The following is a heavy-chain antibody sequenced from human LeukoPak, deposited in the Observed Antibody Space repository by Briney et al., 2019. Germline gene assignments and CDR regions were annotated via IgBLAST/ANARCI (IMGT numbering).Heavy chain of an antibody. CDR1: GFTFSNAW. Sequence: GGSLRLSCAASGFTFSNAWMSWVRQAPGKGLEWVAVIWYDGSNKYYADSVKGRFTISRDNSKNTLYLQMNSLRAEDTAVYYCAREGSSWELDYWGQGTLATVSS. J-gene: IGHJ4*02. CDR3: AREGSSWELDY. D-gene: IGHD6-13*01. CDR2: IWYDGSNK. V-gene: IGHV3-33*08.